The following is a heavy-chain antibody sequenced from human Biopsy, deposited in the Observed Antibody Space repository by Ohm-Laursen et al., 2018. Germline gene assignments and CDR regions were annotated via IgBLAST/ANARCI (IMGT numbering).Heavy chain of an antibody. CDR2: ISFTGTSS. V-gene: IGHV3-48*03. CDR3: ARDLK. Sequence: SLRLSCTASGFTFSAYEMNWVRQAPGTGLEWVSYISFTGTSSYYADSVKGRFTISRDNAKNSLYLQMISLRAEDTGIYYCARDLKWGQGTLVTVSS. J-gene: IGHJ4*02. CDR1: GFTFSAYE.